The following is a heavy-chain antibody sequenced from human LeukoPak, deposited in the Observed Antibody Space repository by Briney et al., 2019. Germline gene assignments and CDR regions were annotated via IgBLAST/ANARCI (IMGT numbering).Heavy chain of an antibody. CDR3: ARVDTAMVTSYGMDV. V-gene: IGHV4-34*01. CDR2: IYHSGST. D-gene: IGHD5-18*01. J-gene: IGHJ6*02. CDR1: GGSFSGYY. Sequence: SETLSLTCAVYGGSFSGYYWSWIRQPPGKGLEWIGYIYHSGSTYYNPSLKSRVTISVDRSKNQFSLKLSSVTAADTAVYYCARVDTAMVTSYGMDVWGQGTTVTVS.